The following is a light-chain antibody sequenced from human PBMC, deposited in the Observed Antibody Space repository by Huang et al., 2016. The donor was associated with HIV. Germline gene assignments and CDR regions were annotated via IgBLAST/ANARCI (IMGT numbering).Light chain of an antibody. V-gene: IGKV1-33*01. CDR1: QDITNY. CDR2: DGS. CDR3: QQYDNLPLT. Sequence: DIQMTQSPSSLSASVGDRVTITCQASQDITNYLNWYQQKPGKAPKLQLYDGSNRETGDPSRISGSGSGTDFTITISSLQPEDITTYYCQQYDNLPLTFGGGTKVEIK. J-gene: IGKJ4*01.